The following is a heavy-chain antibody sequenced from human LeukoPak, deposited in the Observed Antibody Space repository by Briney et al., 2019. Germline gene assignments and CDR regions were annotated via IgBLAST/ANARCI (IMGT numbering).Heavy chain of an antibody. CDR3: ARDSSSWYWYYYYGMDV. CDR1: GFTFGDYA. D-gene: IGHD6-13*01. CDR2: ISYDGSNK. Sequence: GGSLRLSCTASGFTFGDYALSWVRQAPGKGLEWVAVISYDGSNKYYADSVKGRFTISRDNSKNTLYLQMNSLRAEDTAVYYCARDSSSWYWYYYYGMDVWGQGTTVTVSS. J-gene: IGHJ6*02. V-gene: IGHV3-30-3*01.